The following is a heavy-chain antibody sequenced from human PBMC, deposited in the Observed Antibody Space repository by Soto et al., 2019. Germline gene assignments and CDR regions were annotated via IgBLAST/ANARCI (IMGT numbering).Heavy chain of an antibody. V-gene: IGHV4-39*01. CDR2: ISYSGST. Sequence: PSETLSLTCTVSGGSISSGNYCWGWIRQPPGKGLEWIGSISYSGSTYYNVSLKSRVTIYVDASKNHFSLGLSSVTAADTAVYFCARHVYDLWSGYAYWGQGTLVTVSS. J-gene: IGHJ4*02. D-gene: IGHD3-3*01. CDR1: GGSISSGNYC. CDR3: ARHVYDLWSGYAY.